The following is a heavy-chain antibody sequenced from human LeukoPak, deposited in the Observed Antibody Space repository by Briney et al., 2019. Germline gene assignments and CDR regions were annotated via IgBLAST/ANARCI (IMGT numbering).Heavy chain of an antibody. CDR3: ARDQAWNRPYYYYGMDV. D-gene: IGHD1-1*01. Sequence: GRSLRLSCAASGFTFSSYAMHWVRQAPGKGLEWVAVISYDGSNKYYADSVKGRFTISRDNSKNTLYLQMNSLRAEDTAVHYRARDQAWNRPYYYYGMDVWGQGTTVTVSS. J-gene: IGHJ6*02. CDR2: ISYDGSNK. V-gene: IGHV3-30-3*01. CDR1: GFTFSSYA.